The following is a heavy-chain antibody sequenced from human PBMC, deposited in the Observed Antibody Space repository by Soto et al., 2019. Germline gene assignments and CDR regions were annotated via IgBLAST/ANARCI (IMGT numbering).Heavy chain of an antibody. Sequence: EVQLVESGGGLVHPGRSLRLSCAASGFTFDDYAMHWVRQAPGKGLEWVSGISWNSGSIGYADSVKGRFTISRDNAKNSLYLQMNSLRAEDTALYYCAKDRSPVSSSGSYYPFDYWGQGTLVTVSS. J-gene: IGHJ4*02. CDR3: AKDRSPVSSSGSYYPFDY. CDR2: ISWNSGSI. V-gene: IGHV3-9*01. D-gene: IGHD1-26*01. CDR1: GFTFDDYA.